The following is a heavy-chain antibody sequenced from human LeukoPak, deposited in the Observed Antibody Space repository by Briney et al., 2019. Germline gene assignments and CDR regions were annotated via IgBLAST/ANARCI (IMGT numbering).Heavy chain of an antibody. V-gene: IGHV1-46*01. D-gene: IGHD3-3*01. Sequence: ASGKLSCTASGYTFTNYYMRWVRDAPGQGLGWMGVINPGGGNTNNTPKVQGRVTMTRDTTTNTVYMELSSLRSDDRVVYYCARERSGPFWCDPWGQGTLVTVSS. CDR3: ARERSGPFWCDP. CDR2: INPGGGNT. CDR1: GYTFTNYY. J-gene: IGHJ5*02.